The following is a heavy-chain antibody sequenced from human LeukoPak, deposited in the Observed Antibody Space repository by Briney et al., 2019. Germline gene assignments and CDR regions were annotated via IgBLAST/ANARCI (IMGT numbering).Heavy chain of an antibody. CDR1: GFTFSSYD. V-gene: IGHV3-30*03. CDR3: ARGTTYYYDSSGYFHPRFDY. CDR2: IRYDGRHT. J-gene: IGHJ4*02. Sequence: GGSLRLSCGASGFTFSSYDMHWVRRAPGKGLEWVAGIRYDGRHTYHADSVKGRFTISRDNSKNTLYLQMNSLRAEDTAVYYCARGTTYYYDSSGYFHPRFDYWGQGTLVTVSS. D-gene: IGHD3-22*01.